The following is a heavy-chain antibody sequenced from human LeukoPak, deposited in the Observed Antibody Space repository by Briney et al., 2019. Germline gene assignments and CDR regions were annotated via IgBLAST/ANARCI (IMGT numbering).Heavy chain of an antibody. V-gene: IGHV3-21*06. D-gene: IGHD3-9*01. Sequence: GGSLRLSCAASGFTFSSYTMNWVRQAPGKGLELVSSISSSSSYIYYADSVKGGFTIYRDNAKNSLYLQMNSLRAEDTAVYYCARDTYDILTGYYKWAFDIWGQGTMVTISS. CDR1: GFTFSSYT. CDR2: ISSSSSYI. CDR3: ARDTYDILTGYYKWAFDI. J-gene: IGHJ3*02.